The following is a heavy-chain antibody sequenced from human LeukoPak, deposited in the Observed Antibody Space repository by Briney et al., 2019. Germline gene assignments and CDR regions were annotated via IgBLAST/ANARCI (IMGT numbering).Heavy chain of an antibody. V-gene: IGHV4-4*07. CDR2: IYTSGST. CDR3: ARGPTTVTRAFDY. CDR1: GGSFSIYY. Sequence: SETLSLTCTVSGGSFSIYYWSWIRQPAGKGLEYIGRIYTSGSTNYNPSLKSRVTMSVDTSNNQFSLKLSSVTAADTAVYYCARGPTTVTRAFDYWGQGTLVTVSS. J-gene: IGHJ4*02. D-gene: IGHD4-17*01.